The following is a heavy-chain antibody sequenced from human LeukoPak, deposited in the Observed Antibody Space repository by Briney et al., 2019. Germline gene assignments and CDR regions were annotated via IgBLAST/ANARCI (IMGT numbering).Heavy chain of an antibody. D-gene: IGHD2-2*01. CDR3: ARDPQDIVVVPAAAPHYYYYGMDV. CDR1: GFTFSSYA. V-gene: IGHV3-30-3*01. CDR2: ISYDGSNK. J-gene: IGHJ6*02. Sequence: PGGSLRLSCAASGFTFSSYAMHRVRQAPGKGLEWVAVISYDGSNKYYADSVKGRFTISRDNSKNTLYLQMNSLRAEDTAVYYCARDPQDIVVVPAAAPHYYYYGMDVWGQGTTVTVSS.